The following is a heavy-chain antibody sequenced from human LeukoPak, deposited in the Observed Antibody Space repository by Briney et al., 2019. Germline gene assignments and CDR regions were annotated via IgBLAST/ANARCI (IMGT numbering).Heavy chain of an antibody. CDR1: GFTFSSYW. V-gene: IGHV3-7*01. CDR2: IKQDGSEK. CDR3: ARSAPYYDFWSGYVAFDYYGMDV. J-gene: IGHJ6*02. Sequence: GGSLRLSCAASGFTFSSYWMSWVRQAPGKGLEWVANIKQDGSEKYYVDSVKGRFTISRDNAKNSLYLQMNSLRAEDTAVYYCARSAPYYDFWSGYVAFDYYGMDVWGQGTTVTVSS. D-gene: IGHD3-3*01.